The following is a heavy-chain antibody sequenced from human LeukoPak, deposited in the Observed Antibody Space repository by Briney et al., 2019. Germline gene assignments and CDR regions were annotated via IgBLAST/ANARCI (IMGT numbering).Heavy chain of an antibody. CDR1: GGSISSYY. CDR2: IYYSGST. V-gene: IGHV4-59*12. D-gene: IGHD3-9*01. Sequence: SETLSLTCTVSGGSISSYYWSWIRQPPGKGLEWIGYIYYSGSTNYNPSLKSRVTISVDTSKNQFSLKLSSVTAADTAVYYCARDRPNYDILTGWAFDIWGQGTMVTVSS. J-gene: IGHJ3*02. CDR3: ARDRPNYDILTGWAFDI.